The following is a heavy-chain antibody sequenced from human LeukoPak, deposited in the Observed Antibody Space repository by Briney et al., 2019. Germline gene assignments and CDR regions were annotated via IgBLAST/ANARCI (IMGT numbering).Heavy chain of an antibody. Sequence: ASVKVSCKASGYTFTSYGISWVRQAPGQGLEWMGWISTYNGNTNYAQKLQGRVTMTTDTSTTTAYMELRSLTSDDTAVYYCARDHGQGAINYYFDYWGQGTLVTVSS. CDR1: GYTFTSYG. CDR2: ISTYNGNT. CDR3: ARDHGQGAINYYFDY. V-gene: IGHV1-18*01. D-gene: IGHD3-9*01. J-gene: IGHJ4*02.